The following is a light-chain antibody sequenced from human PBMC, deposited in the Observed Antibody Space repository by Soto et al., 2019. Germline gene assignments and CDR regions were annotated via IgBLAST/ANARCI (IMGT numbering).Light chain of an antibody. J-gene: IGKJ2*01. V-gene: IGKV3-20*01. Sequence: EIVLTQSPGTLSLSPGERATLSCRASQGVRNNYLAWYQQKPGQAPMLLMYSEVTRATGIPARFSGSGSGTDFTLTISRLEPEDFAVYYCQQYGSLPYTFGQGTKLEMK. CDR1: QGVRNNY. CDR3: QQYGSLPYT. CDR2: SEV.